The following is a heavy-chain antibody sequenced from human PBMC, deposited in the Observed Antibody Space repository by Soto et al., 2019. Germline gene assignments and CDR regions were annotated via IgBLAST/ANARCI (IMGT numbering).Heavy chain of an antibody. Sequence: AASVKVSCKASGYTFTSYAMHWVRQAPGQRLEWMGWINAGNGNTKYSQKFQGRVTITRDTSASTAYMELSSLRSEDTAVYYCARDIEITMVRGVIMGAYYYYYGMDVWGQGTTVTVSS. D-gene: IGHD3-10*01. CDR3: ARDIEITMVRGVIMGAYYYYYGMDV. CDR1: GYTFTSYA. V-gene: IGHV1-3*01. J-gene: IGHJ6*02. CDR2: INAGNGNT.